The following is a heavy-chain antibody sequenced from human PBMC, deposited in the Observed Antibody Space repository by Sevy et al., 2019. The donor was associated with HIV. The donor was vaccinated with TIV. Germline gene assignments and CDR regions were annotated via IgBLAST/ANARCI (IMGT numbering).Heavy chain of an antibody. CDR1: GFTFSDYY. CDR2: ISSSSGYK. D-gene: IGHD1-26*01. CDR3: ARAGGQEAVDI. V-gene: IGHV3-11*06. Sequence: GGSLRLSCAASGFTFSDYYMSWIRQAPGKGLEWVSYISSSSGYKNYAGSVKGRFTISRDNAKNSLYLQMNSLRAEDTAVYFCARAGGQEAVDIWGQGTMVTVSS. J-gene: IGHJ3*02.